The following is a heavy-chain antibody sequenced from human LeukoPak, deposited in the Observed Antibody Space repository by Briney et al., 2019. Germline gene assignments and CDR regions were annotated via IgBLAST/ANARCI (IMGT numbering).Heavy chain of an antibody. Sequence: GGSLRLSCAASGFTFSSYAMSWVRQAPGKGLEWVSAISGSGGSTYYADSVRGRFTISRDNSENTLYLQMNSLRAEDTAVYYCAKGYGSGSPDIMDVWGQGTTVTVSS. D-gene: IGHD3-10*01. CDR1: GFTFSSYA. CDR3: AKGYGSGSPDIMDV. J-gene: IGHJ6*02. V-gene: IGHV3-23*01. CDR2: ISGSGGST.